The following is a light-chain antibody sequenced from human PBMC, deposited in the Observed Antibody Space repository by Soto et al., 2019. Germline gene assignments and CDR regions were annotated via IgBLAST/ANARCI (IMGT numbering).Light chain of an antibody. CDR3: QQYNTWSRT. CDR2: GAF. V-gene: IGKV3D-15*01. J-gene: IGKJ1*01. Sequence: EIVMTQSPATLSVSPGERATLSCRASQSVNSNLAWYQQRPGQAPSLLIYGAFNRATNISARFSGSGSGTEFTLSLTGLQSEDFAIYYCQQYNTWSRTFGQGTKVEIK. CDR1: QSVNSN.